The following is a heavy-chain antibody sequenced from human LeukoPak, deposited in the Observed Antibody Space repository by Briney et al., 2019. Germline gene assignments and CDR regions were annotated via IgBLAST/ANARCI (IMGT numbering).Heavy chain of an antibody. Sequence: GGSLRLSCTGAGLTFSNSVMSWVRQAPGKRLEWGSGISDSGDDTDHAGSVQGRFTISRDNSKNTLFLQMNILRVEDTAVYYCVKVGGGGGWYWYPWGQGNLVSV. J-gene: IGHJ5*02. CDR3: VKVGGGGGWYWYP. D-gene: IGHD6-19*01. CDR1: GLTFSNSV. V-gene: IGHV3-23*01. CDR2: ISDSGDDT.